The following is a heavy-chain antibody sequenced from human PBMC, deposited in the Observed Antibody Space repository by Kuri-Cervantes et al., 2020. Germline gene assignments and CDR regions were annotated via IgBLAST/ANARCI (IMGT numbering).Heavy chain of an antibody. CDR2: IYTSGST. D-gene: IGHD4-17*01. CDR1: GGSISSGSYY. CDR3: ARDYLYGDSVGYYYGMDV. V-gene: IGHV4-61*02. Sequence: LRLSCTVSGGSISSGSYYWSWIRQPAGKGLEWIGRIYTSGSTNYNPSLKSRVTISVDTSKNQFSLKLSSVTAADTAVYYCARDYLYGDSVGYYYGMDVWGQGTTVTVSS. J-gene: IGHJ6*02.